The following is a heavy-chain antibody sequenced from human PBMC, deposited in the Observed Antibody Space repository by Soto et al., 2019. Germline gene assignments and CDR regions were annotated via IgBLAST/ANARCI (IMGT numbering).Heavy chain of an antibody. CDR1: GGTFGNSA. CDR3: ARDQSWHDLVWWFDP. Sequence: SVKVSCKASGGTFGNSAISWVRQAPGQGLEWMGGIIPIFPTPDYAQKFQGRVTMTKDTTTSTVYMELNSLTSEDTAVYYCARDQSWHDLVWWFDPWGQGTLVTVSS. D-gene: IGHD1-1*01. J-gene: IGHJ5*02. V-gene: IGHV1-69*05. CDR2: IIPIFPTP.